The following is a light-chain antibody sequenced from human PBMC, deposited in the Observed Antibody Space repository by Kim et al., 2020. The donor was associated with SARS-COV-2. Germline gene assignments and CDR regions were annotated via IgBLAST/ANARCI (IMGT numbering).Light chain of an antibody. CDR2: YGS. Sequence: APGKTARSTCGGNNIGSKSVHGYQQKPGQAPVLVIYYGSDRPSGIPERFSGSNSGNTATLTISRVEAGDEADYYCQVWDSSSDQPVFGGGTQLTVL. V-gene: IGLV3-21*04. J-gene: IGLJ3*02. CDR1: NIGSKS. CDR3: QVWDSSSDQPV.